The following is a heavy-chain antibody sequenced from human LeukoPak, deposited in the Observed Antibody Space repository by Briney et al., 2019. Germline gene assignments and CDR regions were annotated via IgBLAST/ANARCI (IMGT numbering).Heavy chain of an antibody. Sequence: GGSLRLSCAASGFTVSSNYMSWVRQAPGKGLEWVSVIYSGGSTYYADSVKGRFTISRDNSKNTLYLQMNSLKTEDTAVYYCTTEIYYSDSSGYYFDYWGQGTLVTVSS. CDR1: GFTVSSNY. J-gene: IGHJ4*02. D-gene: IGHD3-22*01. CDR3: TTEIYYSDSSGYYFDY. CDR2: IYSGGST. V-gene: IGHV3-66*01.